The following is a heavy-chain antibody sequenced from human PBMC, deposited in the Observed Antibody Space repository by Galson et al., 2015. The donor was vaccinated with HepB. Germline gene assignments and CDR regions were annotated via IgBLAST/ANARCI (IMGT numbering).Heavy chain of an antibody. V-gene: IGHV3-23*01. D-gene: IGHD3-10*01. CDR1: GFTFSDYY. CDR2: ISAGGGNT. Sequence: SLRLSCAASGFTFSDYYMSWIRQAPGKGLEWVSVISAGGGNTSYADSVRGRFTISRDNSKNTLYLQMNSMRAEDTAVYYCAKGRGMVRGALNYWGQGTLVTVSS. J-gene: IGHJ4*02. CDR3: AKGRGMVRGALNY.